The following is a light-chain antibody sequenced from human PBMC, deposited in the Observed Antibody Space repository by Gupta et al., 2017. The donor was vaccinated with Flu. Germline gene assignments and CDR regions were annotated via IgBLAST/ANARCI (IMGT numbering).Light chain of an antibody. Sequence: EIVLTQSPGTLSLSPGDRATLSCRASQSVSSSHLAWYQQRPGQAPRLLISGASSRATGIPDRFSGSGSGTDFTLTISRLEPEDFAVYYCQQSHTPTTFGQGTKVEIK. CDR1: QSVSSSH. CDR3: QQSHTPTT. J-gene: IGKJ1*01. CDR2: GAS. V-gene: IGKV3-20*01.